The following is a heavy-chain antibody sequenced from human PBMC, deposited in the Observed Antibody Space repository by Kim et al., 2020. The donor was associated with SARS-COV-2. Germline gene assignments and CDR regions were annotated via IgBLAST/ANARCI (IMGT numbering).Heavy chain of an antibody. CDR2: T. D-gene: IGHD5-12*01. Sequence: TYSNPNVKSRVTLSVDTSKNQCALKRSSVTAADTAVYYCARPYRDGYNPWGQGTLVTVSS. CDR3: ARPYRDGYNP. V-gene: IGHV4-39*01. J-gene: IGHJ5*02.